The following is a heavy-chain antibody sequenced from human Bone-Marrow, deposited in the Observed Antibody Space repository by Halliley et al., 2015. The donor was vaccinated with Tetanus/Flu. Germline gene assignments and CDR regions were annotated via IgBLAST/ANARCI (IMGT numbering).Heavy chain of an antibody. J-gene: IGHJ4*02. V-gene: IGHV1-18*01. CDR3: ARDMDTGYYIFDH. D-gene: IGHD5-12*01. CDR2: ISGYNGNP. Sequence: EGMGWISGYNGNPKKAQRLQGRVTRTRDRTTTTAYMELRSLRSDDTAIYYCARDMDTGYYIFDHWGLGTLVTVSS.